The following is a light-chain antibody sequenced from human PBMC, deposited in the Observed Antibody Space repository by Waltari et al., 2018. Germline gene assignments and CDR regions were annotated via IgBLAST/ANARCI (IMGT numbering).Light chain of an antibody. J-gene: IGLJ2*01. CDR2: YRSDSTT. CDR3: MILHNNAVV. CDR1: TVINVATYK. Sequence: QSVLPEPASLSASPGASDSLPCTLRTVINVATYKIYWYSHRPGSPPQFLLKYRSDSTTQQGSGVPSRFSGSRDTSANAGILLISGVQSEDEADYYCMILHNNAVVFGGGTKLTVL. V-gene: IGLV5-45*01.